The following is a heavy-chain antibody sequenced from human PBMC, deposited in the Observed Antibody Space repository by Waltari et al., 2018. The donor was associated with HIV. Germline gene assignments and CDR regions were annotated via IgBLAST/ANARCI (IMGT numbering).Heavy chain of an antibody. Sequence: EVQLVESGGGLVQPGGSLRVSCAASGFSFRSYWMSWVRQAPGKGLEWVANIKEDGSEKYYVDSVKGRFTVSRDNTKNSLYLQMSSLRVDDTAVYYCARTYASGSNEYWGQGTLVTVSS. V-gene: IGHV3-7*01. CDR1: GFSFRSYW. CDR2: IKEDGSEK. D-gene: IGHD2-2*01. CDR3: ARTYASGSNEY. J-gene: IGHJ4*02.